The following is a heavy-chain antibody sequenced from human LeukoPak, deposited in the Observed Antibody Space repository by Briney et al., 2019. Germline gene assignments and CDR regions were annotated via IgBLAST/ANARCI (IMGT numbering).Heavy chain of an antibody. V-gene: IGHV4-39*07. CDR1: SDSLFRSTTFH. Sequence: PSETLSLTCTVSSDSLFRSTTFHWGWIRQPPGKGLEWIASLSQIGSTYFNPSLRSRVAISVDTSKNQFSLKLHSVTAADTAVYFCARDLTSGSYYYDYWGQGTRVTVSS. D-gene: IGHD3-9*01. J-gene: IGHJ4*02. CDR2: LSQIGST. CDR3: ARDLTSGSYYYDY.